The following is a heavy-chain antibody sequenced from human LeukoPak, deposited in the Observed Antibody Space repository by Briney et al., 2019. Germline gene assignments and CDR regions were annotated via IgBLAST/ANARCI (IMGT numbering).Heavy chain of an antibody. D-gene: IGHD3-10*01. V-gene: IGHV4-59*01. CDR3: ARTAFLYYGSGSYYNWFDP. J-gene: IGHJ5*02. CDR1: GGSISSYY. Sequence: KPSETLSLTCTVSGGSISSYYWSGTRQPPGKGLEWIGYIYYSGSTNYNPSLKSRVTISVDTSKNQFSLKLSSVTAADTAVYYCARTAFLYYGSGSYYNWFDPWGQGTLVTVSS. CDR2: IYYSGST.